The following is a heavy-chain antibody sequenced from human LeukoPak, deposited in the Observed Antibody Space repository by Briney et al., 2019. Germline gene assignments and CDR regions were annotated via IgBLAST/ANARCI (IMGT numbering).Heavy chain of an antibody. CDR3: AREGIAAAGTAFDY. V-gene: IGHV3-21*01. D-gene: IGHD6-13*01. CDR1: GFTFSTYV. J-gene: IGHJ4*02. CDR2: ISSSSSYI. Sequence: PGGSLRLSCAASGFTFSTYVMSWVRQAPGKGLEWVSSISSSSSYIYYADSVKGRFTISRDNAKNSLYLQMNSLRAEDTAVYYCAREGIAAAGTAFDYWGQGTLVTVSS.